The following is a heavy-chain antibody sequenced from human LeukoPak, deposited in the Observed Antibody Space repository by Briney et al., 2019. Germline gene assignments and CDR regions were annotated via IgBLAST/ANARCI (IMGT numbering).Heavy chain of an antibody. D-gene: IGHD6-13*01. Sequence: PSETPSLTCTVSGGSISSGGYYWSWIRQHPGKGLEWIGYIYYSGSTYYNPSLKSRVTISVDTSKNQFSLKLSSVTAADTAVYYCARALYSSSALDFWGQGTLVTVSS. CDR3: ARALYSSSALDF. V-gene: IGHV4-31*03. CDR2: IYYSGST. J-gene: IGHJ4*02. CDR1: GGSISSGGYY.